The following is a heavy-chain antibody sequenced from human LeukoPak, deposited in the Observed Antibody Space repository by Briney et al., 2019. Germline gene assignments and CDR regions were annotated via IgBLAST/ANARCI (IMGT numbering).Heavy chain of an antibody. J-gene: IGHJ4*02. D-gene: IGHD6-19*01. V-gene: IGHV3-7*01. CDR2: IKPDGSAA. Sequence: PGGSLRLSCTDSGFTFSMYWMSWVRQAPGKGLEWLASIKPDGSAAIYVDSMKGRFTISRGNAKNSLYLQMNSLTVEDTAVYYCATHSDWRFDFWGQGTLVTVSS. CDR1: GFTFSMYW. CDR3: ATHSDWRFDF.